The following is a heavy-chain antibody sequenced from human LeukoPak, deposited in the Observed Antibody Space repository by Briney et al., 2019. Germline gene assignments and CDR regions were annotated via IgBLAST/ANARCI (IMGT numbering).Heavy chain of an antibody. D-gene: IGHD3-3*01. CDR2: ISWNSGSI. CDR1: GFTFDDYA. J-gene: IGHJ4*02. Sequence: GGSLRLSCAASGFTFDDYAMHWVRQAPGKGLEWASGISWNSGSIGYADSVKGRFTISRDNAKNSLYLQMNSLRAEDTALYYCAKDTGRVRGRSLGFDYWGQGTLVTVSS. V-gene: IGHV3-9*01. CDR3: AKDTGRVRGRSLGFDY.